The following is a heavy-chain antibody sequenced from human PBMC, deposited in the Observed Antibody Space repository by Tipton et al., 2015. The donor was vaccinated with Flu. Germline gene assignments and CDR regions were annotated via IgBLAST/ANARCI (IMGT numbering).Heavy chain of an antibody. Sequence: TLSPTCTVSGGSISSYYWSWIRQPAGKGLEWIGRIYTSGSTNYNPSLKSRVTMSVDTSKNQFSLKLSSVTAADTAVYYCARDLAYSNYVNYYMDVWGKGTTVTVSS. J-gene: IGHJ6*03. CDR1: GGSISSYY. D-gene: IGHD4-11*01. CDR2: IYTSGST. CDR3: ARDLAYSNYVNYYMDV. V-gene: IGHV4-4*07.